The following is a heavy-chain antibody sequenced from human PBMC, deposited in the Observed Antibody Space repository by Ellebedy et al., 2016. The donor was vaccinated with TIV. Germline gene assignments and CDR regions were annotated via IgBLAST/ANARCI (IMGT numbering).Heavy chain of an antibody. D-gene: IGHD4-23*01. J-gene: IGHJ4*02. Sequence: MPSETLSLTCSVSGSSISSGNYWGWIRQPPGRGLDWIGSMYHSGSTYYSPSLKSRLTISVDTSKNQLSLRLSSVTAAATAVYYCARDGAGRWDYWGPGTLVTVSS. CDR3: ARDGAGRWDY. V-gene: IGHV4-38-2*02. CDR2: MYHSGST. CDR1: GSSISSGNY.